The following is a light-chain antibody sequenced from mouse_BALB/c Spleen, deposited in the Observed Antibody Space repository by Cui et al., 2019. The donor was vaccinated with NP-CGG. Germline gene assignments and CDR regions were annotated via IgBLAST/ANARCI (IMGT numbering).Light chain of an antibody. CDR2: GTN. CDR3: ALWYSNHWV. V-gene: IGLV1*01. J-gene: IGLJ1*01. CDR1: TGAVTTNNY. Sequence: HAVVPQEAVITTSPGETVTLTCHSSTGAVTTNNYANWVQEKPDHLFTGLIGGTNNRAPGVPARFSGSLIGDKAALTITGAQTEDEAIYFCALWYSNHWVFGGGTKLTVL.